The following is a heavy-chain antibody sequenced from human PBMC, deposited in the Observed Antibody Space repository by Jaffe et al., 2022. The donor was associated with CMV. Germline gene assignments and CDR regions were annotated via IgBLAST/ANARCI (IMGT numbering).Heavy chain of an antibody. CDR3: AKDGAGSGSYYGPWFDP. CDR2: ISGSGGST. V-gene: IGHV3-23*04. Sequence: EVQLVESGGGLVQPGGSLRLSCAASGFTFSSYAMSWVRQAPGKGLEWVSAISGSGGSTYYADSVKGRFTISRDNSKNTLYLQMNSLRAEDTAVYYCAKDGAGSGSYYGPWFDPWGQGTLVTVSS. D-gene: IGHD1-26*01. CDR1: GFTFSSYA. J-gene: IGHJ5*02.